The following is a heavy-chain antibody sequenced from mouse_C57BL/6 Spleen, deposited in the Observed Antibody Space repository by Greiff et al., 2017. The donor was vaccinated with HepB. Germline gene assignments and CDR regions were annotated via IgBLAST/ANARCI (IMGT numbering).Heavy chain of an antibody. CDR3: TRTPELDFDY. Sequence: VQLQQSGAELVRPGASVTLSCKASGYTFTDYEMHWVKQTPVHGLEWIGAIDPETGGTAYNQKFKGKAILTADKSSSTAYMELRSLTSEDSVVYYCTRTPELDFDYWGQGTTLTVSS. V-gene: IGHV1-15*01. J-gene: IGHJ2*01. CDR1: GYTFTDYE. CDR2: IDPETGGT.